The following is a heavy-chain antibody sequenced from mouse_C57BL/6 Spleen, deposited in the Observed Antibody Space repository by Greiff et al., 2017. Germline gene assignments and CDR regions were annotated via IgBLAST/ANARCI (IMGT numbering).Heavy chain of an antibody. J-gene: IGHJ3*01. V-gene: IGHV1-53*01. Sequence: QVQLQQSGTELVKPGASVKLSCKASGYPFTSYWMHWVKQRPGQGLEWIGNINPSNGGTNYNEKVKSKATLTVDKSSSTAYLQLSSLTSEDSAVYYCASVATSAWFAYWGQATLVTVSA. CDR3: ASVATSAWFAY. CDR2: INPSNGGT. CDR1: GYPFTSYW.